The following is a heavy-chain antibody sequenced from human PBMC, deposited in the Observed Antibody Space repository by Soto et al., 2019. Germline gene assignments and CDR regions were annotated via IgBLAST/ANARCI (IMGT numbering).Heavy chain of an antibody. Sequence: ASGKVSCKASGYTFTSYGISWVRQAAGQGLEGMGWISAYNGNTNYAQKLKGRVTMTTDTSTSTAYMELRSLRSDDTAVYYCARDRVLLWFGERNYWYFDLWGRGTLVTVSS. J-gene: IGHJ2*01. CDR1: GYTFTSYG. CDR3: ARDRVLLWFGERNYWYFDL. V-gene: IGHV1-18*01. D-gene: IGHD3-10*01. CDR2: ISAYNGNT.